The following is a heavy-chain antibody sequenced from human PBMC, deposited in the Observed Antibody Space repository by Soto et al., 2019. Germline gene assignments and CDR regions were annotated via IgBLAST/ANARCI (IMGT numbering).Heavy chain of an antibody. D-gene: IGHD4-17*01. V-gene: IGHV3-15*07. CDR1: GVTCINPW. Sequence: GGSLSLSCTASGVTCINPWMNWVRQATGKRLECVGRIKNKTDGGTTDYVVSVKGRFTISRDDSENTVYLEMNSLKTEDTATYYCAHSLAASNYGDYEPINSFDYWGQGTLVTVSS. CDR2: IKNKTDGGTT. CDR3: AHSLAASNYGDYEPINSFDY. J-gene: IGHJ4*02.